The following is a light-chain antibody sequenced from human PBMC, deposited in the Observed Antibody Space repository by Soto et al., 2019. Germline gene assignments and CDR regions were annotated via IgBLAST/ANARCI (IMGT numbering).Light chain of an antibody. CDR3: SSYTSSSTLV. CDR2: GNN. CDR1: SSIGAGYD. V-gene: IGLV1-40*01. Sequence: QSVLTQPPSVSGAPGQSITISCTGSSSIGAGYDVQWYQQLPGTAPKLLIYGNNNRPSGVPDRFSGSKSGNTASLTLSGLQAEDEADYYCSSYTSSSTLVFGGGTQLTVL. J-gene: IGLJ2*01.